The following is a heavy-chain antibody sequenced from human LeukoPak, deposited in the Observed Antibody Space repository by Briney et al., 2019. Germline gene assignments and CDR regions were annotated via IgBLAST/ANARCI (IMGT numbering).Heavy chain of an antibody. V-gene: IGHV3-66*01. D-gene: IGHD1-14*01. CDR2: IYSGGST. CDR3: ARAKPEILYYYYGMDV. Sequence: PGGSLRLSCAASGFTVSSNYMSWVRQAPGKGLEWVSVIYSGGSTYYADSVKGRFTISRDNSKNTLYLQMNSLRAEDTAVYYCARAKPEILYYYYGMDVWAKGPRSPSPQ. CDR1: GFTVSSNY. J-gene: IGHJ6*04.